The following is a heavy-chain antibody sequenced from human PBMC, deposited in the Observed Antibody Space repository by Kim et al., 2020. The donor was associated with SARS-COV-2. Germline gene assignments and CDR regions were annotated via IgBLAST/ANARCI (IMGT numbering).Heavy chain of an antibody. V-gene: IGHV3-15*01. J-gene: IGHJ3*02. Sequence: GGSLRLSCAASGFIFTNAWMSWVRQAPGKGLEWVGRIKSKTDGGTIEYAAPVKGRFTISRDDSGNTLYLQMNSLKTEDTAVYYCTTYYYDSGRYYGAFDIWGQGTMVTVSS. CDR1: GFIFTNAW. CDR2: IKSKTDGGTI. D-gene: IGHD3-22*01. CDR3: TTYYYDSGRYYGAFDI.